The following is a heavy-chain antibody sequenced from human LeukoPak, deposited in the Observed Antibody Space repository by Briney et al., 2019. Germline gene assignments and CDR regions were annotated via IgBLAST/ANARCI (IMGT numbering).Heavy chain of an antibody. J-gene: IGHJ5*02. V-gene: IGHV1-69*06. CDR1: GGTFSSYA. Sequence: SVKVSCKASGGTFSSYAISWVRQAPGQGLEWMGGIIPIFGTANYAQKFQGRVTITADKSTSTAYMELSSLRSGDTAVYYCASGYSYGYNWFDPWGQGTLVTVSS. CDR3: ASGYSYGYNWFDP. D-gene: IGHD5-18*01. CDR2: IIPIFGTA.